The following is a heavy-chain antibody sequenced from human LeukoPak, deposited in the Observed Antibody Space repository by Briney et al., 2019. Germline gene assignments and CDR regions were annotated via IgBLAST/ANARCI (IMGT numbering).Heavy chain of an antibody. Sequence: ASVKVSCKASGYTFTSYGISWVRQAPGQGLEWMGWISAYNGNTNYAQKLQGRVTMTPDTSTSTAYMELRSLRSDDTAVYYCARDYYYDSSGLAATYYYYYYMDVWGKGTTVTVSS. V-gene: IGHV1-18*04. D-gene: IGHD3-22*01. CDR1: GYTFTSYG. CDR3: ARDYYYDSSGLAATYYYYYYMDV. CDR2: ISAYNGNT. J-gene: IGHJ6*03.